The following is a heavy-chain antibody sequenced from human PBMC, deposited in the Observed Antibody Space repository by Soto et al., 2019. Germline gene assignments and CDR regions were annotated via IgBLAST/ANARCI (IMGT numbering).Heavy chain of an antibody. CDR2: ISYDGSNK. J-gene: IGHJ6*02. CDR1: GFTFSSYA. Sequence: GGSLRLSWAASGFTFSSYAMHGVRQAPGKGLEWVAVISYDGSNKYYADSVKGRFTISRDNSKNTLYLQMNSLRAEDTAVYYCARDYYRFNSGYGFSMDVWGQGT. D-gene: IGHD5-12*01. V-gene: IGHV3-30-3*01. CDR3: ARDYYRFNSGYGFSMDV.